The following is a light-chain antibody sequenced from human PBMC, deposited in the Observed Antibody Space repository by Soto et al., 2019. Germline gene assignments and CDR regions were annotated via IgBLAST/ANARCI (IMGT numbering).Light chain of an antibody. CDR2: RTS. V-gene: IGKV3-15*01. Sequence: EIVMTQSPATLSVSPGERATLSCRASQSISSNLAWYQQKPGQAPRLLLFRTSSRATGFPARFSGSGSGTDFTLSITRLEPEDFAVYYCQQYETSLGLTFGQGTKVDI. CDR3: QQYETSLGLT. CDR1: QSISSN. J-gene: IGKJ1*01.